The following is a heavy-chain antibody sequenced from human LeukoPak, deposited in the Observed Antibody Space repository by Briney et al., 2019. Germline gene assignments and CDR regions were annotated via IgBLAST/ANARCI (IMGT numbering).Heavy chain of an antibody. J-gene: IGHJ4*02. CDR2: ISGSGGST. Sequence: GGSLRLSCAASGFTLSSYAMSWVRQAPGKGLEWVSAISGSGGSTYYADSVKGRFTISRDNSRNTLYLQMNSLRAEDTAVYYCAKLPYYYDSSGYFLKGHFDYWGQGTLVTVSS. CDR1: GFTLSSYA. D-gene: IGHD3-22*01. V-gene: IGHV3-23*01. CDR3: AKLPYYYDSSGYFLKGHFDY.